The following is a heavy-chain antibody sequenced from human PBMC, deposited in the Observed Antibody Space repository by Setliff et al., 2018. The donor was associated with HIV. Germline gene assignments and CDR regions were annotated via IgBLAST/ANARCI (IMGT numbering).Heavy chain of an antibody. Sequence: LSCAASGFTFDDYAMHWVRQAPGKGLEWVSGISWNSGSIGYADSVKGRFTISRDNAKNSLYLQMNSLRAEDTAVYYCASLPSSGWYYYGMDVWGQGTTVTVSS. CDR1: GFTFDDYA. J-gene: IGHJ6*02. V-gene: IGHV3-9*01. CDR2: ISWNSGSI. CDR3: ASLPSSGWYYYGMDV. D-gene: IGHD6-19*01.